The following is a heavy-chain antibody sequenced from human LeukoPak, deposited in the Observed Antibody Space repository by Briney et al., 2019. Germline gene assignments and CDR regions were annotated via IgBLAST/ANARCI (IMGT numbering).Heavy chain of an antibody. V-gene: IGHV4-61*02. CDR2: IYTSGST. D-gene: IGHD7-27*01. Sequence: SQTLSLTCTVSGGSISSGSYYWSWIRQPAGKGLEWIGRIYTSGSTNYNPSLKSRVTISVDTSENQFSLKLSSVTAADTAVYYCARDATGEFDPWGQGTLVTVSS. CDR1: GGSISSGSYY. J-gene: IGHJ5*02. CDR3: ARDATGEFDP.